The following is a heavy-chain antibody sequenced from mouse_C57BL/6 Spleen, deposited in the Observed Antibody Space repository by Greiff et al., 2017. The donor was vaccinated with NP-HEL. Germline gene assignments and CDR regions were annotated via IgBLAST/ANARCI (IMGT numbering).Heavy chain of an antibody. V-gene: IGHV1-50*01. CDR3: ARWGVLYWYFDV. Sequence: VQLQQPGAELVKPGASVKLSCKASGYTFTSYWMQWVKQRPGQGLEWIGEIDPSDSYTNYNQKFKGKATLTVDTSSSTAYMQLSSLTSEDSAVYYCARWGVLYWYFDVWGTGTTVTVSS. J-gene: IGHJ1*03. CDR2: IDPSDSYT. CDR1: GYTFTSYW.